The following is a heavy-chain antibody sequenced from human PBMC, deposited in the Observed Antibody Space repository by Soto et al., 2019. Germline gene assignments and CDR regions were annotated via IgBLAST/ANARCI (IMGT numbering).Heavy chain of an antibody. CDR3: ARALASDGWLQYDY. CDR2: INHSGST. D-gene: IGHD5-12*01. J-gene: IGHJ4*02. CDR1: GGSFSGYY. Sequence: PSETLSLTCAVYGGSFSGYYWSWIRQPPGKGLEWIGEINHSGSTNYNPSLKSRVTISVDTSKNQFSLKLSSVTAADTAVYYCARALASDGWLQYDYWGQGTLVTVS. V-gene: IGHV4-34*01.